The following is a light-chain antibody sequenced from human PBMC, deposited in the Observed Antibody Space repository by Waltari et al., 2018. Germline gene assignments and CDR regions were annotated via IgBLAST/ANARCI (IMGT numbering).Light chain of an antibody. CDR2: RNN. Sequence: QSVLTQPPSASGTPGQRVTISCSGSSSNIGSKYVYWYQQLPGTAPKLLIYRNNQRPSGVPDRFSGSKSCTSASLAISGLRSEDEADYYCAAWDDSLSVYVFGTGTKVTVL. V-gene: IGLV1-47*01. CDR3: AAWDDSLSVYV. J-gene: IGLJ1*01. CDR1: SSNIGSKY.